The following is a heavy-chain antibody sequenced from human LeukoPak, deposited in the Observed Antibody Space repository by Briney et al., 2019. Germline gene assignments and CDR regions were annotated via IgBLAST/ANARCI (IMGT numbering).Heavy chain of an antibody. Sequence: SSETLSLTCTVSGGSISSYYGSCIRQPPGKGVEGIGYIYYSGSTNYNPSLKSRVTISVDTSKNQFSLKLSSVTAADTAVYYCAREALGVGATAPWYFDLWGRGTLVTVSS. CDR1: GGSISSYY. CDR2: IYYSGST. D-gene: IGHD1-26*01. V-gene: IGHV4-59*01. CDR3: AREALGVGATAPWYFDL. J-gene: IGHJ2*01.